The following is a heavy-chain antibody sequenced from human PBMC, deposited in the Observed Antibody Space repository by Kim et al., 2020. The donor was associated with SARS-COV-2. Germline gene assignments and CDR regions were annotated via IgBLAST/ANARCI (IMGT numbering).Heavy chain of an antibody. V-gene: IGHV1-24*01. CDR2: FDPEDGET. CDR3: ATKDSSGYYWSGDYYYYGMDV. CDR1: GYTLTELS. D-gene: IGHD3-22*01. Sequence: ASVKVSCKVSGYTLTELSMHWVRQAPGKGLEWMGGFDPEDGETIYAQKFQGRVTMTEDTSTDTAYMELSSLRSEDTAVYYCATKDSSGYYWSGDYYYYGMDVWGQGTTVTVSS. J-gene: IGHJ6*02.